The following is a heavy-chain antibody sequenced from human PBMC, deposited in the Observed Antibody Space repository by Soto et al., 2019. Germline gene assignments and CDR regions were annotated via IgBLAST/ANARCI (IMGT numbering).Heavy chain of an antibody. CDR2: IYPGDSDT. Sequence: GESLKISCKGSGYSFTSYWIGWVRQMPGKGLEWMGIIYPGDSDTRYSPSFQGQVTIPADKSISTAYLQWSSLKASDTAMYYCARLTTPVVPWGLWANWGQGTLVTVSS. J-gene: IGHJ4*02. V-gene: IGHV5-51*01. CDR3: ARLTTPVVPWGLWAN. D-gene: IGHD2-2*01. CDR1: GYSFTSYW.